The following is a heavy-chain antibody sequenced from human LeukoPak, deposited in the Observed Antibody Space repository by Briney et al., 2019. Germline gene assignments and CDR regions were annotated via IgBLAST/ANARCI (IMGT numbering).Heavy chain of an antibody. CDR3: ARTLASSIWFGEY. CDR1: GGTFSSYA. CDR2: INPSGGST. V-gene: IGHV1-46*01. D-gene: IGHD3-10*01. J-gene: IGHJ4*02. Sequence: EASVKVSCKASGGTFSSYAISWVRQAPGQGLEWMGIINPSGGSTSYAQKFQGRVTMTRDTSTSTVYMELSSLRSEDTAVYYCARTLASSIWFGEYWGQGTLVTVSS.